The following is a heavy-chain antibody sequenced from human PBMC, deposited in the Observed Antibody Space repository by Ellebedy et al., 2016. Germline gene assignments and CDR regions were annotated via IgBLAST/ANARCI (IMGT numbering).Heavy chain of an antibody. CDR3: ARAFFNGSGDYYSVYGMDV. J-gene: IGHJ6*02. CDR2: IYTSGNT. V-gene: IGHV4-4*07. CDR1: GGSMRSSY. D-gene: IGHD3-10*01. Sequence: GSLRLSXTVSGGSMRSSYWSWIRQSATKGLEWIGRIYTSGNTKYNPSLESRVTMSIDTSKNHFSLQLRSVTAADTAIYYCARAFFNGSGDYYSVYGMDVWGQGTTVTVSS.